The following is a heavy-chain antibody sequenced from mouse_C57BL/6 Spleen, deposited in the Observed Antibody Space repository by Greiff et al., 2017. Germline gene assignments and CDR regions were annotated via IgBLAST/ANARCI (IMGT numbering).Heavy chain of an antibody. J-gene: IGHJ4*01. D-gene: IGHD2-1*01. CDR3: ARTRGYGNIYYAMDY. CDR1: GYAFTNYL. CDR2: INPGSGGT. V-gene: IGHV1-54*01. Sequence: QVQLQQSGAELVRPGTSVKVSCKASGYAFTNYLIEWVKQRPGQGLEWIGVINPGSGGTNYNEKFKGKATLTADKYSSTAYMQLSSLTSEDSAVYYCARTRGYGNIYYAMDYWGQGTSVTVSS.